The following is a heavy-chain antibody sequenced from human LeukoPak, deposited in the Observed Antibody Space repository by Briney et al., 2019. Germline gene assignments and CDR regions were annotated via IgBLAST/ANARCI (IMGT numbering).Heavy chain of an antibody. CDR1: GGSISSYY. Sequence: SETLSLTCTVSGGSISSYYWSWIRQPPGKGLEWIGYIYYSGSTYYNPSLKSRVTISVDTSKNQFSLKLSSVTAADTAVYYCARSDKYYYYGMDVWGQGTTVTVSS. J-gene: IGHJ6*02. CDR2: IYYSGST. CDR3: ARSDKYYYYGMDV. D-gene: IGHD3-9*01. V-gene: IGHV4-59*12.